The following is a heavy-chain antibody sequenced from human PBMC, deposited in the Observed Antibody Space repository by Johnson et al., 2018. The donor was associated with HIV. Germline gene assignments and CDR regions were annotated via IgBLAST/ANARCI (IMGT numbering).Heavy chain of an antibody. V-gene: IGHV3-74*01. D-gene: IGHD6-13*01. CDR3: ARVGAIAAGGAFDI. CDR1: GFTFSNYW. J-gene: IGHJ3*02. Sequence: EKLVESGGGLVQPGGSLRLSCGGSGFTFSNYWVQWVRQAPGKGLVWVSRINGDGSRTSYADSVKGRFTIARDNAKNSLYLQMNSLRAEDTALYYCARVGAIAAGGAFDIWGQGTMVTVSS. CDR2: INGDGSRT.